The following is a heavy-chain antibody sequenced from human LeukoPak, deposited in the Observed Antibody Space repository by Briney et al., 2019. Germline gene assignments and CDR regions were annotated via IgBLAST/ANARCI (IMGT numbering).Heavy chain of an antibody. V-gene: IGHV1-18*01. D-gene: IGHD3-22*01. CDR3: ARDVYYYDSSGFKSGRFDY. CDR1: GYTFTSYG. CDR2: ISAYNGNT. J-gene: IGHJ4*02. Sequence: ASVKVSCKASGYTFTSYGISWVRQAPGQGLEWMGWISAYNGNTNYAQKLQGRVTMTTDTSTSTAYMELRSLRSDDTAVYYCARDVYYYDSSGFKSGRFDYWGQGTLVTVSS.